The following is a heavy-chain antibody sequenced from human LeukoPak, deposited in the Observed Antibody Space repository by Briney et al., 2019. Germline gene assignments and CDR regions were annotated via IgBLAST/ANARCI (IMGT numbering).Heavy chain of an antibody. D-gene: IGHD2/OR15-2a*01. V-gene: IGHV3-30*04. Sequence: GGSLRLSCEASGFTFSTYAMHWVRQAPGKGPEWVAVISYDGNTKYYAASVRGRFTISRDNSKNTLSLQMNSLRDEDTAVYYCARRSENLDYWGQGTLVTVSS. J-gene: IGHJ4*02. CDR3: ARRSENLDY. CDR2: ISYDGNTK. CDR1: GFTFSTYA.